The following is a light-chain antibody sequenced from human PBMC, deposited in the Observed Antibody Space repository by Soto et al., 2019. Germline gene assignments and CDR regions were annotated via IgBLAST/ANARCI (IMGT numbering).Light chain of an antibody. CDR2: GAS. J-gene: IGKJ1*01. Sequence: ESVLTQSPGTLSLSPVERATLSCMASQSVSSNYLAWYQQKPGQAPRLLIYGASTRATGIPARFSGSGSGTEFTLTISSLQSEDFAVYYCQQYNNWPPETFGQGTKVDNK. CDR1: QSVSSN. V-gene: IGKV3-15*01. CDR3: QQYNNWPPET.